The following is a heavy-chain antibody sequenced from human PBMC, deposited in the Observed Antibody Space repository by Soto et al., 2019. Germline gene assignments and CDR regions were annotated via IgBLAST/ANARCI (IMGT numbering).Heavy chain of an antibody. V-gene: IGHV3-49*03. CDR2: IRSKAYGGTT. CDR1: GFTFGDYA. D-gene: IGHD6-19*01. Sequence: GGSLRLSRTASGFTFGDYAMSWFRQAPGKGLEWVGFIRSKAYGGTTEYAASVKGRFTISRDDSKSIAYLQMNSLKTEDTAVYYCTRDPAHASSGWNYFDYWGQGTLVTVSS. CDR3: TRDPAHASSGWNYFDY. J-gene: IGHJ4*02.